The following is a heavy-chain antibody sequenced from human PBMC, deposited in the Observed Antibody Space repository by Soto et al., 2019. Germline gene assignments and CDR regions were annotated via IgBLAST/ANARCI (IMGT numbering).Heavy chain of an antibody. CDR1: GFSFSSYA. CDR2: IGASDGST. J-gene: IGHJ4*02. Sequence: GGSLRLSGAASGFSFSSYAMTWVRQAPGKGLEWVSAIGASDGSTYYADSVKGRFTISRDNSKNTLYLQMNSLRAEDTAIYYCATVGPIDRSGVYGGDFWGQGTLVTVSS. CDR3: ATVGPIDRSGVYGGDF. D-gene: IGHD3-22*01. V-gene: IGHV3-23*01.